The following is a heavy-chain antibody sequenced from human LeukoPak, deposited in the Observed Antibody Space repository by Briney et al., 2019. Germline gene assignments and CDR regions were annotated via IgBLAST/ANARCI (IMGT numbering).Heavy chain of an antibody. CDR3: AKDPGASVSGFHMDV. J-gene: IGHJ6*03. CDR1: GFSFRNYG. CDR2: IWSDGNNR. V-gene: IGHV3-30*02. D-gene: IGHD2-8*02. Sequence: PGGSLRLLCAASGFSFRNYGMHWVRQATGKGLEWVSFIWSDGNNRFYADSVKGRFTISRDNSKNMLFLQMDTLRAEDTALYYCAKDPGASVSGFHMDVWGKGTTVIVSS.